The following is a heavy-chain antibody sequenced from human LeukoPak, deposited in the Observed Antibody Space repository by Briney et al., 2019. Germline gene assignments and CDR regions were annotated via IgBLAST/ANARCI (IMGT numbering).Heavy chain of an antibody. J-gene: IGHJ4*02. CDR1: GFTFGNYG. Sequence: GGSLRLSCAASGFTFGNYGMSWVRQAPGKGLEWVSYISSSGSTIYYADSVKGRFTISRDNAKNSLYLQMNSLRAEDTAVYFCARGIYTSSPRNPKNFFDYWGQGTLVTVSS. V-gene: IGHV3-48*04. CDR2: ISSSGSTI. CDR3: ARGIYTSSPRNPKNFFDY. D-gene: IGHD2-2*02.